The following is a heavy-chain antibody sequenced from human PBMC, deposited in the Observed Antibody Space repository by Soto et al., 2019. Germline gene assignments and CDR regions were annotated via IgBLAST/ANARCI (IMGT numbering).Heavy chain of an antibody. Sequence: EVQLVESGGGLVQPGRSLRLSCAASGFTFDDYAMHWVRQAPGKGLEWVSGISWNSGSIGYAESVKGRFTISRDNAKNSLYLQMNSLRAEDTALYYCAKRFGGVAATHAFDIWGQGTMVTVSS. CDR1: GFTFDDYA. D-gene: IGHD3-3*01. CDR2: ISWNSGSI. CDR3: AKRFGGVAATHAFDI. V-gene: IGHV3-9*01. J-gene: IGHJ3*02.